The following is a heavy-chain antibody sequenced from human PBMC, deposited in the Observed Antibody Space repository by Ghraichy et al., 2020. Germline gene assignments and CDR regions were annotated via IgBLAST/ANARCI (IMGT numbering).Heavy chain of an antibody. Sequence: SVKVSCKASGFTFSSSAVQWVRQARGQGLEWIGWIVVGSGNTNYAQKFQERVTITRDMSTSTAYIELSSLRSEDTAVYYCAADILQRWIQVWNYGMDVWGQGTTVSVSS. D-gene: IGHD5-18*01. CDR3: AADILQRWIQVWNYGMDV. CDR1: GFTFSSSA. J-gene: IGHJ6*02. V-gene: IGHV1-58*01. CDR2: IVVGSGNT.